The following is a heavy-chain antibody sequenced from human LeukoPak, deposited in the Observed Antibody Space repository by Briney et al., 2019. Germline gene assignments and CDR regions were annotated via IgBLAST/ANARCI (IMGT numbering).Heavy chain of an antibody. CDR1: GSTVSSSF. D-gene: IGHD4-17*01. CDR3: AKGVPRAQTGSPGDYAVDAFDY. V-gene: IGHV3-53*05. CDR2: LYNDAFDSAT. J-gene: IGHJ4*02. Sequence: PGGSLRLSCVRSGSTVSSSFMSWVRQAPGKGLGWVSNLYNDAFDSATHYADSVKGRFTISRDNSKNTLYLQMNSLRPEGTAVYYCAKGVPRAQTGSPGDYAVDAFDYWGQGTLVTVSS.